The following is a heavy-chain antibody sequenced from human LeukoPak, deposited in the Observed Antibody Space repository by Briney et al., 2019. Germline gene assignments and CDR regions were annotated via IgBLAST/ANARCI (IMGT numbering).Heavy chain of an antibody. V-gene: IGHV3-11*01. CDR1: GFTASDYY. CDR2: ISSSGSTI. D-gene: IGHD2-2*01. Sequence: GGSLRFSGAASGFTASDYYMSWIRQAPGKGLEWVSYISSSGSTIYYAYSVKGRFTISRDNAKNSLYLQMNSLRAEDTAVYYCARDFCSSTSCRTGPDNYFDYWGQGTLVTVSS. CDR3: ARDFCSSTSCRTGPDNYFDY. J-gene: IGHJ4*02.